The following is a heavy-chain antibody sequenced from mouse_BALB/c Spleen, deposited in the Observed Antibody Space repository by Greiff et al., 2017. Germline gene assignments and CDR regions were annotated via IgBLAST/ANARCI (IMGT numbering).Heavy chain of an antibody. Sequence: AASGVDFSRYWMSWVRQAPGKGLEWIGEINPDSSTINYTPSLKDKFIISRDNAKNTLYLQMSKVRSEDTALYYCARPYYGGYWYFDVWGAGTTVTVSS. D-gene: IGHD1-1*01. CDR2: INPDSSTI. J-gene: IGHJ1*01. V-gene: IGHV4-1*02. CDR3: ARPYYGGYWYFDV. CDR1: GVDFSRYW.